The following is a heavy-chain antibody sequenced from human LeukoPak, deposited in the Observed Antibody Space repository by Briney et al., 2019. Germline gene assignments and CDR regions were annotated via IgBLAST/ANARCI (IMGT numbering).Heavy chain of an antibody. CDR1: GYTFTSYY. D-gene: IGHD3-10*01. J-gene: IGHJ4*02. CDR3: ARAASSSGRRLDY. V-gene: IGHV1-46*01. CDR2: INPSGGST. Sequence: GASVKVSCKASGYTFTSYYMHWVRQAPGQGLQWMGIINPSGGSTNYAQKFQGRVTMTRDTSTSTVYMELSSLRSEDTAVYYCARAASSSGRRLDYWGQGTWSPSPQ.